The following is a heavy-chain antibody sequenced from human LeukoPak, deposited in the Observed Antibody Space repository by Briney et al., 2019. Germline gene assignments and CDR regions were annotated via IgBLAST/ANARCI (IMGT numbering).Heavy chain of an antibody. CDR2: ISYDGSNK. CDR1: GFTFSSYG. CDR3: AKSDGIAAAGTWGDY. Sequence: GRSLRLSCAASGFTFSSYGMHWVRQAPGKGLEWVAVISYDGSNKYYADSVKGRFTISRDNSKNTLYLQMNSLRAEDTAVYYCAKSDGIAAAGTWGDYWGQGTLVAVSS. J-gene: IGHJ4*02. D-gene: IGHD6-13*01. V-gene: IGHV3-30*18.